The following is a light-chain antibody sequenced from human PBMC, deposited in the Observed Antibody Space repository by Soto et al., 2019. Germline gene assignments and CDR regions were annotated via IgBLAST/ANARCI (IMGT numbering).Light chain of an antibody. J-gene: IGKJ5*01. CDR1: HDINKY. V-gene: IGKV1-33*01. Sequence: DIQMTQSPSSLSASVGDRVTITCQASHDINKYLNWYQEKPGKAPKLLIYDASNLQTGVPSRFSASGSRTHFTFTISTLQPEDIATYYCHRYDSLPPTFGQGTRLDMK. CDR2: DAS. CDR3: HRYDSLPPT.